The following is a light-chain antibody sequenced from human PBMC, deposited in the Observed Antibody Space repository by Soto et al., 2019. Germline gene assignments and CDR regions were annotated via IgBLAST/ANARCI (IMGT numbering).Light chain of an antibody. V-gene: IGLV2-23*02. CDR3: CSYAGSYNFYV. J-gene: IGLJ1*01. CDR1: SSDVESYNL. CDR2: DVS. Sequence: QSARTQPASVSGSPGQSITISCTGTSSDVESYNLVSWYQQHPGKAPKVMIYDVSKRPSGVPDRFSGSKSGNTASLTLSGLQADVEADYYCCSYAGSYNFYVFGPGTEVTV.